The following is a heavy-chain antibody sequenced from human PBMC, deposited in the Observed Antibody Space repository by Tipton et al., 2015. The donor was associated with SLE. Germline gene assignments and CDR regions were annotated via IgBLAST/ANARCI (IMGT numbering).Heavy chain of an antibody. D-gene: IGHD1-26*01. CDR1: GFTFNNYG. Sequence: SLRLSCAASGFTFNNYGMTWVRQAPGKGLEWVSGVSLNGETRVYAGSVKGRFTISRDNAKNSLYLQMNSLRVEDRAVYYCASQGAPDYWGQGTLVTVSS. CDR3: ASQGAPDY. J-gene: IGHJ4*02. CDR2: VSLNGETR. V-gene: IGHV3-20*04.